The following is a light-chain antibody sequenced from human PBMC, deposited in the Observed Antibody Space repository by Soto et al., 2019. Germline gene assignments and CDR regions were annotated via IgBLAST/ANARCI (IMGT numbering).Light chain of an antibody. CDR1: QSISSW. Sequence: DIQLTRSPSTLSASVVDRVATAFLASQSISSWLAWYQQKPGKAPKLLIYAASTLHSGVPSRFSGSGSGTEFTLTISSLQPEDFATYYCQQLYTYPLTFGGGTKVDIK. CDR2: AAS. CDR3: QQLYTYPLT. J-gene: IGKJ4*02. V-gene: IGKV1-5*01.